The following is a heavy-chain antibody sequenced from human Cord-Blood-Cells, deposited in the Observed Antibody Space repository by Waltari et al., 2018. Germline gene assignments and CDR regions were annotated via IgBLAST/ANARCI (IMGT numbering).Heavy chain of an antibody. D-gene: IGHD1-26*01. J-gene: IGHJ5*02. V-gene: IGHV3-30-3*01. Sequence: QVQLVESGGGVVQPGRSLRLSCAASGFTFSSYAMHWVRQGPGKGLGWVAVISYDGSNKYYADSVEGRFTISRDNSKNTLYLQMNSLRAGDTAVYYCSGELLNWFDPWGQGTLVTVSS. CDR2: ISYDGSNK. CDR1: GFTFSSYA. CDR3: SGELLNWFDP.